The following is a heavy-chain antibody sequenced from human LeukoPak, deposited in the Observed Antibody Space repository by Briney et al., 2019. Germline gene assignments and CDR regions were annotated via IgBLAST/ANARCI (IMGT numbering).Heavy chain of an antibody. CDR2: IKQDGSEK. CDR1: GFTFSSYW. V-gene: IGHV3-7*03. CDR3: ARDDLYSGSYDFWSGYYTYFDY. Sequence: GGSPRLSCAASGFTFSSYWMSWVRQAPGKGLEWVANIKQDGSEKYYVDSVKGRFTISRDNAKNSLYLQMNSLRAEDTAVYYCARDDLYSGSYDFWSGYYTYFDYWGQGTLVTVSS. D-gene: IGHD3-3*01. J-gene: IGHJ4*02.